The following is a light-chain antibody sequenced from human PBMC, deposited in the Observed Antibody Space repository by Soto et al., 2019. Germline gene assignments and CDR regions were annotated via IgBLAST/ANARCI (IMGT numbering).Light chain of an antibody. Sequence: QSALTQPASVSGSPGQSITISCTGTSSDVGGYNYVSWYQQHPGKAPKLMIYDVSNRPSGVSNRFSGSKSGNTAYLTISGLQAEDEADYYCSSYTSSDWVFGTGTKLTVL. V-gene: IGLV2-14*01. CDR3: SSYTSSDWV. CDR2: DVS. CDR1: SSDVGGYNY. J-gene: IGLJ1*01.